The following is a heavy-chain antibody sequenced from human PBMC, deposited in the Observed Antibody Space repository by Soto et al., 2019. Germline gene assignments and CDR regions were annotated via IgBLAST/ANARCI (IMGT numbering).Heavy chain of an antibody. CDR1: GFSFSSYG. V-gene: IGHV3-33*01. CDR3: ARDDDYGDNGLDY. CDR2: ILDDGSDK. D-gene: IGHD4-17*01. Sequence: QVQLVESGGGVVQPGRSLRLSCAASGFSFSSYGMHWVRQAPGKGLEWVAVILDDGSDKDYTDAVKGRFTISRDNSKNTPYLEMNSLRAEDTAGYYCARDDDYGDNGLDYWGQGTLVTVSS. J-gene: IGHJ4*02.